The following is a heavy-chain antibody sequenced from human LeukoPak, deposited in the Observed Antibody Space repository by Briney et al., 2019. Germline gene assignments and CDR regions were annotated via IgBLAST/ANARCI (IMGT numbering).Heavy chain of an antibody. CDR2: IYSGGST. Sequence: GGSLRLSCAASGFTVSSNYMSWVRQAPGKGLEWVSVIYSGGSTYYADSVKGRFTISRDNSKNTLYLQMNSLRAEDTAVYYCARGKESIRYFDWLPDYFDYWGQGTLVTVSS. CDR3: ARGKESIRYFDWLPDYFDY. J-gene: IGHJ4*02. D-gene: IGHD3-9*01. CDR1: GFTVSSNY. V-gene: IGHV3-66*01.